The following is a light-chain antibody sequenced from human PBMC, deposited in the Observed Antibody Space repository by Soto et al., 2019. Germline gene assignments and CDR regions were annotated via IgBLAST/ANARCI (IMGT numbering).Light chain of an antibody. CDR1: QSVSSSY. V-gene: IGKV3-20*01. J-gene: IGKJ5*01. CDR2: GAS. Sequence: EVGLSQSPGTLSLYPGERATLSCRASQSVSSSYLAWYQQKPGQAPRVIMYGASRRATGIPDRFSGGGSGTDFTLTISRLEPEDFAVYFCQQYAGPPTTFGQGRRPAIK. CDR3: QQYAGPPTT.